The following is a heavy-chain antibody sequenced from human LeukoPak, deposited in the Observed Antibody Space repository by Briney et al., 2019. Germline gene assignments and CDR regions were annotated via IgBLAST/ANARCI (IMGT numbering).Heavy chain of an antibody. CDR1: GFIFDDYA. V-gene: IGHV3-9*01. J-gene: IGHJ4*02. D-gene: IGHD6-19*01. Sequence: PGGSLRLSCAASGFIFDDYAMHWVRQAPGKGLERVAGVSWNRGNIGYADSVKGRFTISRDNAKNSLYLDMSSLEAEDTALYYCAKGTGITVARNFFDYWGQGTLVTVSS. CDR3: AKGTGITVARNFFDY. CDR2: VSWNRGNI.